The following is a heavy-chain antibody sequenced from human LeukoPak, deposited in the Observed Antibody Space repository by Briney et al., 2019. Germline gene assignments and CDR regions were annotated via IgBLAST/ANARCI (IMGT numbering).Heavy chain of an antibody. J-gene: IGHJ6*03. D-gene: IGHD3-10*01. CDR1: GDTFSSYA. V-gene: IGHV1-69*05. CDR3: ARESATMVRGPNLDYYYYMDV. CDR2: IILIFGTA. Sequence: SVKVSCKASGDTFSSYAISWVRQAPGQGLEWMGGIILIFGTANYAQKFQGRVTITTDESTSTAYMELSSLRSEDTAVYYCARESATMVRGPNLDYYYYMDVWGKGTTVTVSS.